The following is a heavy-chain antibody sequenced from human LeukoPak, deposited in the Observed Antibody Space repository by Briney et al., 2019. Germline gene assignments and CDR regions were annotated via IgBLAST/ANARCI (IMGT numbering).Heavy chain of an antibody. D-gene: IGHD2-21*02. CDR1: GITFGGYA. Sequence: GGSLRLSCAASGITFGGYALHWVRQAPGKGLEWVASISWNSGDIVHADSVKGRFTISRDNAKNSLYLQMDSLRTEDTALYYCVKSGGYATAIRYFDLWGRGTLVTVSS. V-gene: IGHV3-9*01. CDR2: ISWNSGDI. CDR3: VKSGGYATAIRYFDL. J-gene: IGHJ2*01.